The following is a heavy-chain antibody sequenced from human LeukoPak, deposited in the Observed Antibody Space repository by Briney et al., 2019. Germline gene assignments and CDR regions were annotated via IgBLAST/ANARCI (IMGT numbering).Heavy chain of an antibody. CDR3: AREWVGATTWPGY. V-gene: IGHV1-2*02. Sequence: GASVKVSCKASGYTFTGYYIHWVRQAPGQGLEWMGWINPNSGGTNYAQKFQGRVTMSRDTSISTAYMELSRLRSDDTAVYYCAREWVGATTWPGYWGQGTLVTVSS. CDR1: GYTFTGYY. D-gene: IGHD1-26*01. J-gene: IGHJ4*02. CDR2: INPNSGGT.